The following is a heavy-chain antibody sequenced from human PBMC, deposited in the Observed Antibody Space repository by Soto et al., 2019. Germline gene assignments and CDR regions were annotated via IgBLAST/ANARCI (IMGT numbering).Heavy chain of an antibody. D-gene: IGHD2-8*01. J-gene: IGHJ4*02. Sequence: GGSLRLSCAASGFTFSSYSMNWVRQASGKGLEWVSSISRSGSAIYYADSVKGRFTISRDNARNSLYLQMDSLRAEDTAVYYCVARYCTDGVCPFDYCGQGTLVTVSS. V-gene: IGHV3-21*01. CDR1: GFTFSSYS. CDR3: VARYCTDGVCPFDY. CDR2: ISRSGSAI.